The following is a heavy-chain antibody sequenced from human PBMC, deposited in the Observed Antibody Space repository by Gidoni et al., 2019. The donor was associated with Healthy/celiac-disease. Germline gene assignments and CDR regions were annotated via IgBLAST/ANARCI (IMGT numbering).Heavy chain of an antibody. V-gene: IGHV4-34*01. J-gene: IGHJ3*02. CDR1: GGSFSGYY. Sequence: QVQLQQWGAGLLKPSETLSLTCAVYGGSFSGYYWSWIRQPPGKGLEWIGEINHSGSTNYNPSLKSRVTISVDTSKNQFSLKLSSVTAADTAVYYCARGRVAVAGTPGTFDIWGQGTMVTVSS. CDR3: ARGRVAVAGTPGTFDI. CDR2: INHSGST. D-gene: IGHD6-19*01.